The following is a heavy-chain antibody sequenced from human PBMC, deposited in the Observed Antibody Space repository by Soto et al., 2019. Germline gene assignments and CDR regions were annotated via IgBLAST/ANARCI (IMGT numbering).Heavy chain of an antibody. V-gene: IGHV1-8*01. CDR2: MNPNSGNT. Sequence: ASVKVSYKASGYTFTSYDINWVRQATGQGLEWMGWMNPNSGNTGYAQKFQGRVTTTRNTPISIAYMELSSLRSEETAVYYCSRGHINEPIDYWGQGTLVTVSS. D-gene: IGHD2-8*01. CDR1: GYTFTSYD. CDR3: SRGHINEPIDY. J-gene: IGHJ4*02.